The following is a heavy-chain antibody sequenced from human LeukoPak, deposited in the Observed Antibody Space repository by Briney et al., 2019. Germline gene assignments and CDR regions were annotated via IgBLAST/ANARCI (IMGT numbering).Heavy chain of an antibody. CDR3: ARAGHNGSGFNEGAFDY. CDR1: GYTFTDSY. D-gene: IGHD6-19*01. Sequence: ASVKVSCKASGYTFTDSYMYWVRQAPGQGLEWMGWINPHSGGTNYAQKFQGRVTMTRDTSISTAYMELSRLRSDDTAVYYCARAGHNGSGFNEGAFDYWGQGTLVTVSS. CDR2: INPHSGGT. V-gene: IGHV1-2*02. J-gene: IGHJ4*02.